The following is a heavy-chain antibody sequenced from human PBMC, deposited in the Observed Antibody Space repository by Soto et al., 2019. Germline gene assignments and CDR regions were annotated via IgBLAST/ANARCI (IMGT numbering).Heavy chain of an antibody. CDR2: IYDNGGA. J-gene: IGHJ4*02. D-gene: IGHD1-7*01. V-gene: IGHV4-31*03. CDR3: ARVKGGTTRRAFDS. Sequence: QVQLQESGPGLVKPSQTLSLTCTVSGDSISSGGYYLSWIRQHPGKGLEWIGYIYDNGGAYYSPSLRGRVVISLDRSENQFSLRLSSVTAADTAVYYCARVKGGTTRRAFDSWGQGTLVTVSS. CDR1: GDSISSGGYY.